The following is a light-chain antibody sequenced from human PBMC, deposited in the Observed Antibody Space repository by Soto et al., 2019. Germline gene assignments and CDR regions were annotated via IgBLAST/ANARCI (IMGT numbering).Light chain of an antibody. CDR3: QKYYSAPWT. CDR2: AAS. J-gene: IGKJ1*01. CDR1: QGISNY. V-gene: IGKV1-27*01. Sequence: DIQMTQSPSSLSASVGDRVTITCRTSQGISNYLAWYQQKPGKVPKLLIYAASTLQSGDPSRFSGSGSGTDFTHTISSLQPEDVATYYCQKYYSAPWTFGQGTKVEIK.